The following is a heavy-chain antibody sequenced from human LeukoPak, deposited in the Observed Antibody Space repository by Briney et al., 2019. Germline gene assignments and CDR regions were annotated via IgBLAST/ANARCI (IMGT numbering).Heavy chain of an antibody. D-gene: IGHD3-22*01. CDR1: GYTFTSYY. J-gene: IGHJ4*02. CDR2: INPSGGST. V-gene: IGHV1-46*01. CDR3: ARGGMIVVVIPMWVDY. Sequence: ASVKVSCKASGYTFTSYYMHWVRQAPGQGLEWMGIINPSGGSTSYAQKFRGRVTMTRDTSTSTVYMELSSLRSEDTAVYYCARGGMIVVVIPMWVDYWGQGTLVTVSS.